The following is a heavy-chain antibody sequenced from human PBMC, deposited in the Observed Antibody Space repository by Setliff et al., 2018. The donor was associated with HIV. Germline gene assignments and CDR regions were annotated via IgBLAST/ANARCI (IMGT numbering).Heavy chain of an antibody. CDR1: GFTFSSYE. D-gene: IGHD4-4*01. V-gene: IGHV3-48*03. Sequence: GSLRLSCAASGFTFSSYEMNWVRQAPGKGLEWVSYISSSGSTIYYAESVKGRFTISRDNAKNSLYLQLNSLRAEDTAVYYCARDDSNYRQHGMDVWGQGTTVTVSS. CDR2: ISSSGSTI. J-gene: IGHJ6*02. CDR3: ARDDSNYRQHGMDV.